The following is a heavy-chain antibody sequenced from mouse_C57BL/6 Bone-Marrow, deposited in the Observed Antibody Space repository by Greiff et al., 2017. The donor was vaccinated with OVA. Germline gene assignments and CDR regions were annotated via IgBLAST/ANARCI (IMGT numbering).Heavy chain of an antibody. Sequence: EVKLVESGGDLVKPGGSLKLSCAASGFTFSSYGMSWVRQTPDKRLEWVATISSGGSYTYYPDSVKGRFTISRDNAKNTLYLQMSSLKSEDTAMYYCAITGKVDYWGQGTTLTVSS. CDR1: GFTFSSYG. D-gene: IGHD4-1*01. CDR2: ISSGGSYT. CDR3: AITGKVDY. V-gene: IGHV5-6*01. J-gene: IGHJ2*01.